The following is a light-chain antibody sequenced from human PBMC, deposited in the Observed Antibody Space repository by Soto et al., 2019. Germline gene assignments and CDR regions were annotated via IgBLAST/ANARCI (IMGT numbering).Light chain of an antibody. Sequence: QTVVTQPPSVSGAPGQRVTISCTGSSSNIGAGYDVHWYQQLPGTAPKLLIYGNSNRPSGVPDRFSGSKSGTSASLAITGLQAEDEAEYYCQSYDSSLSGYVFGTGTKPTVL. J-gene: IGLJ1*01. CDR1: SSNIGAGYD. CDR3: QSYDSSLSGYV. V-gene: IGLV1-40*01. CDR2: GNS.